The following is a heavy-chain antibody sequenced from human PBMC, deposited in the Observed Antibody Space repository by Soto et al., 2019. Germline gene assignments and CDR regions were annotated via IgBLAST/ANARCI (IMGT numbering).Heavy chain of an antibody. CDR3: ARDRRVSWANFVDV. V-gene: IGHV3-33*01. D-gene: IGHD1-1*01. CDR1: GFTFSSYG. Sequence: GGSLRLSCAASGFTFSSYGMHWVRQAPGKGLEWVAVIWYDGSNKYYADSVKGRFTISRDNSKNTLYLQMNSLRAEDTAVYYCARDRRVSWANFVDVWGKGTTVTVSS. J-gene: IGHJ6*04. CDR2: IWYDGSNK.